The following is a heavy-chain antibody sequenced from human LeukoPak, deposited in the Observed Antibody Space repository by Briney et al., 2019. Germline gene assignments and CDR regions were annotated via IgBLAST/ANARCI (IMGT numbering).Heavy chain of an antibody. CDR2: ISPYNGDT. Sequence: ASVRVSCKTSGYSFTSFGITWVRQAPGQGLETMRWISPYNGDTRYAQNLQGRATLTTDKSTSTAYMDLRSLTSDDTAIYYCARTRPTWEGWGFDSWGQGTVVTVSS. J-gene: IGHJ4*02. V-gene: IGHV1-18*01. CDR3: ARTRPTWEGWGFDS. CDR1: GYSFTSFG. D-gene: IGHD1-26*01.